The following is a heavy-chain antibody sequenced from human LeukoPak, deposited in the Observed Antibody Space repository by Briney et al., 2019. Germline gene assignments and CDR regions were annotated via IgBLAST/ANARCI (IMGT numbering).Heavy chain of an antibody. J-gene: IGHJ3*02. V-gene: IGHV3-21*01. CDR1: GFTFSSYS. CDR2: ISSSSSYI. CDR3: ARDLGSAFDI. Sequence: GVSLRLSCAASGFTFSSYSMNWVRQAPGKGLEWVSSISSSSSYIYYADSVKGRFTISRDNAKNSLYLQMNSLRAEDTAVYYCARDLGSAFDIWGQGTMVTVSS.